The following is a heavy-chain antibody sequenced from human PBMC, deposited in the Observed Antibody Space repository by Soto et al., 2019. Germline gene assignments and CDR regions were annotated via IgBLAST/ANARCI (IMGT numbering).Heavy chain of an antibody. CDR1: GFTFSSYG. CDR3: ARAIRITMVRGEPYYGKDV. CDR2: IWYDGSNK. V-gene: IGHV3-33*01. J-gene: IGHJ6*02. Sequence: PGGSLRLSCAASGFTFSSYGMHWVRQAPGKGLEWVAVIWYDGSNKYYADSVKGRFTISRDNSKNTLYLQMNSLRAEDTAVYYCARAIRITMVRGEPYYGKDVWGQVSTVTFSS. D-gene: IGHD3-10*01.